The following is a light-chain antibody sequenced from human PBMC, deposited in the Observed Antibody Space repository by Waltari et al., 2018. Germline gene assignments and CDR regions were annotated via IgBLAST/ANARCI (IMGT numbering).Light chain of an antibody. Sequence: DIQMTQSPSSLSASVGDRVTIPCRASQSISNWLALYQQKPGKAPILLIYKASILKSGVPSRFSGSGSGTQFTLTISSLQPGDFATYYCQQYNTYSSFGQGTKLEIK. CDR2: KAS. CDR1: QSISNW. V-gene: IGKV1-5*03. J-gene: IGKJ2*01. CDR3: QQYNTYSS.